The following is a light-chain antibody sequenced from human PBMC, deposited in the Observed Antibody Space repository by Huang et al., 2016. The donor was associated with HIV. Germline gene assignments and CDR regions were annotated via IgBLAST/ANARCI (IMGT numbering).Light chain of an antibody. CDR1: QRISKY. CDR3: QQSYSIPYT. CDR2: GAS. J-gene: IGKJ2*01. V-gene: IGKV1-39*01. Sequence: DIQMTQSPSSLSASEGDRFTITCRASQRISKYLNLYQQKPGKAPYLLIYGASSLQGGVPSRFSGNGSGTDFTLTISTLQPEDFATFYCQQSYSIPYTFGRGTKLEIK.